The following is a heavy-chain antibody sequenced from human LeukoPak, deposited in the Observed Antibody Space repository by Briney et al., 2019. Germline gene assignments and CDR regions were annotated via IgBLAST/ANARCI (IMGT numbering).Heavy chain of an antibody. Sequence: PSETLSLTCAVYGGSFSGYYWSWIRQPPGKGLEWIGEINHSGSTNYNPSLKSRVTISVDTSKNQFSLKLSSVTAADTAVYYCARHGVYRAPFDPWGQGTLVTVSS. D-gene: IGHD1-26*01. CDR3: ARHGVYRAPFDP. CDR1: GGSFSGYY. CDR2: INHSGST. V-gene: IGHV4-34*01. J-gene: IGHJ5*02.